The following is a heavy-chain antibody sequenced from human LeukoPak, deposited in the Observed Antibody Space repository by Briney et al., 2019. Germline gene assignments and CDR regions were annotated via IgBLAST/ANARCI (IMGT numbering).Heavy chain of an antibody. CDR1: GFTFSRYA. J-gene: IGHJ4*02. Sequence: GGSLRLSCAASGFTFSRYAMSWVRQTPEKGRELVSVISGIDGSTYYADSVRGRFTISRDDSGNTLFLQMNSLSAEDTAVYYCARQVSCDTTTCYAGLPPDYWGQGTLVTVSS. V-gene: IGHV3-23*01. CDR3: ARQVSCDTTTCYAGLPPDY. CDR2: ISGIDGST. D-gene: IGHD2-2*01.